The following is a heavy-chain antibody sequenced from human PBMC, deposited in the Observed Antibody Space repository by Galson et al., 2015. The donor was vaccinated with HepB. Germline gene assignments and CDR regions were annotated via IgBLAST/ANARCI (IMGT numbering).Heavy chain of an antibody. V-gene: IGHV1-69*06. CDR3: ARDHQITIFGVVINYGMDV. D-gene: IGHD3-3*01. J-gene: IGHJ6*02. CDR1: GGTFSSYA. CDR2: IIPIFGTA. Sequence: SVKVSCKASGGTFSSYAISWVRQAPGQGLEWMGGIIPIFGTANYAQKFQGRVTITADKSTSTAYMELSSLRSEDTAVYYCARDHQITIFGVVINYGMDVWGQGTTVTVSS.